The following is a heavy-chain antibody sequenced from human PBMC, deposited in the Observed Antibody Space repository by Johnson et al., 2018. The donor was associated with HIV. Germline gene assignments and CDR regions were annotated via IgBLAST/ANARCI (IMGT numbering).Heavy chain of an antibody. CDR3: ARNRPVSYGYRGAFDF. J-gene: IGHJ3*01. Sequence: QVQLVESGGRLIQPGGSLRLSCPASDFTVSSNYMSWVRQAPGKGLEWVSYISSTGTTIYYADSVKGRFTISRDNAMKSLYLQINSLRAEDTAVYYCARNRPVSYGYRGAFDFWGQGTMVTVSS. V-gene: IGHV3-11*04. CDR1: DFTVSSNY. CDR2: ISSTGTTI. D-gene: IGHD5-18*01.